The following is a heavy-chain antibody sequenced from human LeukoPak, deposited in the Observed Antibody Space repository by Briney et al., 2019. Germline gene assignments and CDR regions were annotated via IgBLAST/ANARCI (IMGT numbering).Heavy chain of an antibody. CDR2: ISFSGIT. CDR3: ASYRDGYNFDY. V-gene: IGHV4-59*01. J-gene: IGHJ4*02. D-gene: IGHD5-24*01. CDR1: GVSIRSYY. Sequence: PSETLSLTCTVSGVSIRSYYWSWIRQPPGKGLEWIGYISFSGITNYNPSLKSRLTISVDTSKSQFSLKLGSVTAADTAVYYCASYRDGYNFDYWGQGTLVTISS.